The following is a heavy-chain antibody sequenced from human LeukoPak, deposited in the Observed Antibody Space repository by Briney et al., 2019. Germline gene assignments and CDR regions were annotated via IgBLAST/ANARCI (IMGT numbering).Heavy chain of an antibody. CDR1: GFILSDYW. CDR2: INRDGTGT. D-gene: IGHD6-19*01. CDR3: ARGLSYAVAYGDY. J-gene: IGHJ4*02. V-gene: IGHV3-74*01. Sequence: GGSLRLSCAPSGFILSDYWFHWVRQTPGQGLVWVAAINRDGTGTSHADSVRGRFTVSRDNAKNTLYLQLNSLRADDTAVYYCARGLSYAVAYGDYWGQGTLVTVSS.